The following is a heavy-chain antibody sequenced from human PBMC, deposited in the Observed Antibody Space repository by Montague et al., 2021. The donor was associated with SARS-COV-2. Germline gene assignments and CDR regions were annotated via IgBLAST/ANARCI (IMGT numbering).Heavy chain of an antibody. D-gene: IGHD3-10*01. CDR1: GFTFSSYS. V-gene: IGHV3-21*01. Sequence: SLRLYCAASGFTFSSYSMNWVRQAPGKGLEWVSSISSSGSSYIYYADSVRGRFTISRDNAKNSLYLQMNSLRAEDTAVYYCARDPLDYGLWSSGSYYNAYYYYYGMDVWGQGTTVTVSS. CDR3: ARDPLDYGLWSSGSYYNAYYYYYGMDV. J-gene: IGHJ6*02. CDR2: ISSSGSSYI.